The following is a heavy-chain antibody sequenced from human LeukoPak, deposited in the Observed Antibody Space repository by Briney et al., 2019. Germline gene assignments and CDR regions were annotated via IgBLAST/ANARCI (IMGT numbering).Heavy chain of an antibody. J-gene: IGHJ5*02. CDR1: GGTFSSYA. CDR3: ARRATRRLWFGPTRNSNWFDP. Sequence: ASVKVSCKASGGTFSSYAISWVRQAPGQGLEWMGGIIPIFGTANYAQKFQGRVTITADESTSTAYMELSSLRSEDTAVYYCARRATRRLWFGPTRNSNWFDPWGQGTLVTVSS. V-gene: IGHV1-69*13. D-gene: IGHD3-10*01. CDR2: IIPIFGTA.